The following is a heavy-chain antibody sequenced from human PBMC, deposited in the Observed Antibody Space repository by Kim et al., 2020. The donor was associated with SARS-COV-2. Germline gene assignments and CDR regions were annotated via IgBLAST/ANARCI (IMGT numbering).Heavy chain of an antibody. Sequence: SETLSLTCAVSGGSISSSNWWSWVRQPPGKGLEWIGEIYHSGNTNYNPSLKSRVTISVDKSKNQFSLKLSSVTAADTAVYYCARVGYSSSWPQPGVVYYYYGMDVWGQGTTVTVSS. V-gene: IGHV4-4*02. CDR1: GGSISSSNW. CDR2: IYHSGNT. J-gene: IGHJ6*02. D-gene: IGHD6-13*01. CDR3: ARVGYSSSWPQPGVVYYYYGMDV.